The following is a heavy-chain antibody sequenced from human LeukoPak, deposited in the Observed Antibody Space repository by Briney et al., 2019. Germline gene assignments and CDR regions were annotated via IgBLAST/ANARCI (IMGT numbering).Heavy chain of an antibody. V-gene: IGHV3-21*03. D-gene: IGHD3-10*01. Sequence: KSGGSLRLSCAASGFTFSSYNMNWVRQAPGKGLEWVSSITSSSNYIYYADSVKGRFTTSRDNANNSLYLQMNSLRAEDTTVYYCARDCWDYGSGSYCGIDYWGQGTLVTVSS. CDR2: ITSSSNYI. CDR1: GFTFSSYN. CDR3: ARDCWDYGSGSYCGIDY. J-gene: IGHJ4*02.